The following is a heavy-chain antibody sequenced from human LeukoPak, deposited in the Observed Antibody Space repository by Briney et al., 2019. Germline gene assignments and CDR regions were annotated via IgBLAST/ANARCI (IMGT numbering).Heavy chain of an antibody. CDR3: ARDILTGYYGDY. CDR2: ISYDGSNK. J-gene: IGHJ4*02. Sequence: GGSLRLSCAASGFTFSSNAMSWVRQAPGKGLEWVAVISYDGSNKYYADSVKGRFTISRDNSKNTLYLQMNSLRAEDTAVYYCARDILTGYYGDYWGQGTLVTVSS. D-gene: IGHD3-9*01. V-gene: IGHV3-30-3*01. CDR1: GFTFSSNA.